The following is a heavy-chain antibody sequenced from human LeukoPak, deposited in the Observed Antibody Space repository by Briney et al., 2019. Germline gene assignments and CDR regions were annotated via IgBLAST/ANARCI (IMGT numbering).Heavy chain of an antibody. Sequence: GGSLRLSCAASGFTFSNYWMTWVRQAPGKGLEWVANINQDGSEKNYVDSVKGRFTISRDNAKNPLYLQMNSLRAEDTAVYYCAKLTGDSPIDYWGQGTLVTVSS. CDR1: GFTFSNYW. V-gene: IGHV3-7*03. CDR2: INQDGSEK. D-gene: IGHD2-21*01. J-gene: IGHJ4*02. CDR3: AKLTGDSPIDY.